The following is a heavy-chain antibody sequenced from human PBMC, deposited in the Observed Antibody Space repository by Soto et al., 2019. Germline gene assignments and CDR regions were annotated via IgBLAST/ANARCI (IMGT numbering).Heavy chain of an antibody. V-gene: IGHV5-51*01. CDR2: IYPGDSDT. Sequence: GESLKISCQTSGYSFTNYWIAWVRQKPGKGLEWMGIIYPGDSDTRYSPSFQGQVTISADKSISTAYLQWSSLKASDTAMYYCARHGDPYYDFWSSYLNRETWFDPWGQGTL. D-gene: IGHD3-3*01. CDR1: GYSFTNYW. J-gene: IGHJ5*02. CDR3: ARHGDPYYDFWSSYLNRETWFDP.